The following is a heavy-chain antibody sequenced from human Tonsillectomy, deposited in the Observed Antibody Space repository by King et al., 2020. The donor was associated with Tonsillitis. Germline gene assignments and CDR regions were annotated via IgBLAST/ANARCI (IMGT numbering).Heavy chain of an antibody. J-gene: IGHJ4*02. D-gene: IGHD3-22*01. CDR2: IIPIFGTA. Sequence: VQLVESGAEVKKPGSSVKVSCKASGGTFSSYAINWVRQAPGQGLEWMGGIIPIFGTANYAQKFQGRVTITADECTSTAYMELSSLRSEDTAVYYCASGPPPPYYYNNSGSKFDYWGQGTLVTVSS. CDR3: ASGPPPPYYYNNSGSKFDY. V-gene: IGHV1-69*01. CDR1: GGTFSSYA.